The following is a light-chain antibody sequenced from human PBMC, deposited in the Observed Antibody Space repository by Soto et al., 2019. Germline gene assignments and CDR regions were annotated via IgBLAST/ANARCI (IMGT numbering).Light chain of an antibody. J-gene: IGLJ3*02. CDR3: QSYDSSLSGWG. CDR1: SSNIGAGYD. CDR2: GNS. Sequence: QSVLTQPPSVSGAPGQRVTISCTGSSSNIGAGYDVHWYQQLPGTAPKLLIYGNSNRPSGVPDRFSGSKSGTSASLAITGLQAEDEADYYCQSYDSSLSGWGFGGGNKVTVL. V-gene: IGLV1-40*01.